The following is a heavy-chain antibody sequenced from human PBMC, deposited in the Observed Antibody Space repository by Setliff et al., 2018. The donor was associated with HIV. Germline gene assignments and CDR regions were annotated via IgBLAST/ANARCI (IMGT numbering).Heavy chain of an antibody. J-gene: IGHJ6*02. D-gene: IGHD2-2*01. V-gene: IGHV1-69*01. CDR3: ARESEMATAANYYYGMGV. CDR2: IIPIFGTT. CDR1: GDFFSNYA. Sequence: VKVSCKASGDFFSNYAINWVRQAPGQGLEWMGAIIPIFGTTNYAQKFHDRVTITADESTSTAYMDLSSLTSADTAVYYCARESEMATAANYYYGMGVWGQGTTVTVSS.